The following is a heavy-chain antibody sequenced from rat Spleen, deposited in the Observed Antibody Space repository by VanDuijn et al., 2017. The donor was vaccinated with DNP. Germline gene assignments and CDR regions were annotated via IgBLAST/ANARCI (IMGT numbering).Heavy chain of an antibody. CDR2: IYTGSGST. J-gene: IGHJ3*01. CDR1: GYTFTSYY. Sequence: QVQLQQSGPELAKPGSSVKISCKASGYTFTSYYIGWIKQTTGQGLEYIGYIYTGSGSTNYNERFKGKATLTVDKSSSTAFMQLSSLTPDDSAVYYCARWDRGTGFAYWGQGTLVTVSS. D-gene: IGHD4-3*01. CDR3: ARWDRGTGFAY. V-gene: IGHV1-43*01.